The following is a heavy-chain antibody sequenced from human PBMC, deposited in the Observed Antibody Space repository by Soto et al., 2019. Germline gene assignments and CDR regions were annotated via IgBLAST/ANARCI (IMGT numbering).Heavy chain of an antibody. J-gene: IGHJ4*02. CDR3: AKGDGYNYFLGRAPK. CDR1: GFTFSSYG. CDR2: ISYDGSNK. V-gene: IGHV3-30*18. Sequence: PGGSLRLSCAASGFTFSSYGMHWVRQAPGKGLEWVAVISYDGSNKYYADSVKGRFTISRDNSKNTLYLQMNSLRAEDTAVYYCAKGDGYNYFLGRAPKWGQGTLVTVSS. D-gene: IGHD5-12*01.